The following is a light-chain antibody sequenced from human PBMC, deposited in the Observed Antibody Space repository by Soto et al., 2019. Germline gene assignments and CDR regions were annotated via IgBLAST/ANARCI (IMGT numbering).Light chain of an antibody. V-gene: IGKV3-11*01. J-gene: IGKJ5*01. CDR2: DSS. Sequence: EVELTQSPATLSLSPGETATLSCRASQSADKFLAWYQQRPGQPPRLLIFDSSNRATGVPVRFSGSGSGTVFTLTIGSLEPEDSAVYYCQQRKHWPPITFGQGTRLEIK. CDR1: QSADKF. CDR3: QQRKHWPPIT.